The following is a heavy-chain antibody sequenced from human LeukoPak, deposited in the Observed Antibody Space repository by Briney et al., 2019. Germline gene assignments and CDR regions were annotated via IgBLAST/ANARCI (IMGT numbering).Heavy chain of an antibody. D-gene: IGHD6-13*01. Sequence: SETLSLTCTVSGGSINSYYWSWIRQPPGKGLEWIGYIYDSGSTNYNPSLKSRVTISVDTSKNQFSLKLTSVTAADTAVYYCASSYSSSWFRFDYWGQGTLVTASS. V-gene: IGHV4-59*01. J-gene: IGHJ4*02. CDR3: ASSYSSSWFRFDY. CDR2: IYDSGST. CDR1: GGSINSYY.